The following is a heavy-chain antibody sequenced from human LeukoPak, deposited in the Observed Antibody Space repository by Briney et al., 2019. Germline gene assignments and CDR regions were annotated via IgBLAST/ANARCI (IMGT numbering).Heavy chain of an antibody. V-gene: IGHV3-21*01. Sequence: GGSLRLSCAASGFTFSSYSMNWVRQAPGKGLEWVSSISSSSYIYYADSVKGRFTISRDNAKNSLYLQMNSLRAEDTAVYYCARALNDYGDYGEGYFDYWGQGTLVTVSS. CDR3: ARALNDYGDYGEGYFDY. CDR1: GFTFSSYS. D-gene: IGHD4-17*01. J-gene: IGHJ4*02. CDR2: ISSSSYI.